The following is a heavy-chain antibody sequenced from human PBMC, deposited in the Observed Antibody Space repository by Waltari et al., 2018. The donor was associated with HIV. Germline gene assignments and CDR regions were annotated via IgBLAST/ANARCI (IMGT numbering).Heavy chain of an antibody. D-gene: IGHD3-10*01. V-gene: IGHV4-34*01. CDR3: ARGGNYYGSGSYYKLDY. CDR1: GVSFRGYY. J-gene: IGHJ4*02. Sequence: QVQLQQWGAGLLKPSETLSPTCAVYGVSFRGYYWSWIRQSPGKGLEWIGEINHSGSTNYNPSLKSRVTMSVDTSKNQFSLKLSFVTAADTAVYYCARGGNYYGSGSYYKLDYWGQGTLVTVSS. CDR2: INHSGST.